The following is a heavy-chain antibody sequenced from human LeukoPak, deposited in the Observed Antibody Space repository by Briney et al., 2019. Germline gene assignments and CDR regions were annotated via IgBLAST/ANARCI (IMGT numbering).Heavy chain of an antibody. CDR3: ARDERVAKGIDY. J-gene: IGHJ4*02. CDR1: GGSISSSSHF. D-gene: IGHD5-12*01. Sequence: SETLSLTCTVSGGSISSSSHFWVWIRQPPGKGLEWIGSMYYSGNTYYNPSLKSRVTMSVDTSKNQFSLNLSSVTAADTAVYYCARDERVAKGIDYWGQGTLVTVSS. V-gene: IGHV4-39*07. CDR2: MYYSGNT.